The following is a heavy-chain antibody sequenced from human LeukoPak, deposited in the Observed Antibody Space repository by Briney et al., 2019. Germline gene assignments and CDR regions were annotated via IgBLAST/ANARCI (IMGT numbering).Heavy chain of an antibody. Sequence: ASVKVSCKTSGYTFTNYAMHWVRQAPGQTIEWLAWINPANGYTRYAQHFQDRVTVSSDTSADTAYMEMSSLRSEDKAIYYCAIREGHTDHWGEGTLVTVSS. CDR2: INPANGYT. V-gene: IGHV1-3*03. CDR1: GYTFTNYA. CDR3: AIREGHTDH. J-gene: IGHJ4*02.